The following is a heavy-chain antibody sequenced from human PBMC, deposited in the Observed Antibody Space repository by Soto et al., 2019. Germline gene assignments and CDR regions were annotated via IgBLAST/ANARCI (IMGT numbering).Heavy chain of an antibody. D-gene: IGHD6-13*01. J-gene: IGHJ4*02. Sequence: GESLKISCKASGYTFTSYGISWVRQAPGQGLEWMGWISAYNGNTNYAQKLQGRVTMTTDTSTSTAYMELRSLRSDDTAVYYCARDIPLIYSSSWYYFDYWGQGTLVTVSS. CDR2: ISAYNGNT. CDR1: GYTFTSYG. V-gene: IGHV1-18*01. CDR3: ARDIPLIYSSSWYYFDY.